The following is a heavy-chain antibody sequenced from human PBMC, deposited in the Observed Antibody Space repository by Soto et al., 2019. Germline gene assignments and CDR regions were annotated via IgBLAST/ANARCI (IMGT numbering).Heavy chain of an antibody. D-gene: IGHD3-3*01. J-gene: IGHJ4*02. Sequence: EVQLVESGGGLIQPGGSLRLSCAASGFTVSSNYMSWVRQAPGKGLEWVSVIYSGGSTYYADSVKGRFTISRDNSKNTLYLQMNGLRAEDTAVYYCARDDPQVRFLFRDWGQGTLVTVSS. CDR1: GFTVSSNY. V-gene: IGHV3-53*01. CDR3: ARDDPQVRFLFRD. CDR2: IYSGGST.